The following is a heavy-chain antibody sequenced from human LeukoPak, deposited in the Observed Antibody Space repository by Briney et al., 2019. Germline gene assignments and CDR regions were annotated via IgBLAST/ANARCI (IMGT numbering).Heavy chain of an antibody. CDR2: INHSGST. Sequence: PSETLSLTCTVSGGSISSSGYYWSWIRQSPGKGLEWIGEINHSGSTNYNPSLKSRVTISVDTSKNQFSLKLSSVTAADTAVYYCARVIGDSGDYFDYWGQGTLVTVSS. CDR3: ARVIGDSGDYFDY. V-gene: IGHV4-39*07. D-gene: IGHD3-3*01. J-gene: IGHJ4*02. CDR1: GGSISSSGYY.